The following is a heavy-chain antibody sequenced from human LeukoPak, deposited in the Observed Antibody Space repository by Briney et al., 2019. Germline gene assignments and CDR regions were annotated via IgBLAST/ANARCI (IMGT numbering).Heavy chain of an antibody. CDR3: ARYDFWSGYHDY. D-gene: IGHD3-3*01. Sequence: SQTLSLTCTVSGGSISSGDYYWSWIRQPPGKGLEWIGYIYYSGSTYYNPSLKSRVTISVDTSKNQFSLKLSSVTVADPAVYDCARYDFWSGYHDYWGQGTLVTVSS. V-gene: IGHV4-30-4*08. J-gene: IGHJ4*02. CDR2: IYYSGST. CDR1: GGSISSGDYY.